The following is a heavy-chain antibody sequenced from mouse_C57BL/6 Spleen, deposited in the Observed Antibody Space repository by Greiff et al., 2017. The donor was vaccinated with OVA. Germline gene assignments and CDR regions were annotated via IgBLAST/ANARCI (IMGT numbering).Heavy chain of an antibody. J-gene: IGHJ2*01. D-gene: IGHD2-4*01. CDR1: GYTFTDYY. V-gene: IGHV1-19*01. CDR2: INPYNGGT. CDR3: ARRVDSYYFDY. Sequence: EVQLQQSGPVLVKPGASVKMSCKASGYTFTDYYMNWVKQSHGKSLEWIGVINPYNGGTSYNQKFKGKATLTVDKSSSTAYMELNSLTSEDSAVYYCARRVDSYYFDYWGQGTTLTVSS.